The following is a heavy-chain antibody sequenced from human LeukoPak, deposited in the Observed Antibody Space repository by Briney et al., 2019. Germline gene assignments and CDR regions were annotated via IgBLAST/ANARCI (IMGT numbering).Heavy chain of an antibody. CDR2: IKQDGSEK. CDR1: GFTFSSYW. V-gene: IGHV3-7*01. Sequence: PGGSLRLSCAASGFTFSSYWMSWVRQAPGKGLEWVANIKQDGSEKYYVDSVKGRFAISRDDAKNSLYLQMNSLRAEDTAVYYCARDGDVATITPGYFDHWGQGTLVTVSS. J-gene: IGHJ4*02. D-gene: IGHD5-12*01. CDR3: ARDGDVATITPGYFDH.